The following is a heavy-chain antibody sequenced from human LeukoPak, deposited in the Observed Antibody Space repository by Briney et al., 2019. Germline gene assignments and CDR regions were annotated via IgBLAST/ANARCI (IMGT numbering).Heavy chain of an antibody. CDR1: GFTFSSYA. J-gene: IGHJ5*02. D-gene: IGHD2-2*01. V-gene: IGHV3-23*01. CDR3: AKEYCSTITCYPNWFDP. Sequence: PGGSLRLSCAASGFTFSSYAMSWVRQAPGKGLEWVSGISVSGGSTYYVDSVKGRFTISRDNSKNTLYLQMNSLRAEDTAVYYCAKEYCSTITCYPNWFDPWGQGTLVTVSS. CDR2: ISVSGGST.